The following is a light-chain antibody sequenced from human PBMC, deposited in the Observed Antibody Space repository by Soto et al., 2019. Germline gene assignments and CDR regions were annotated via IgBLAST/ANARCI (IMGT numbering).Light chain of an antibody. CDR3: QQYNTWPRT. V-gene: IGKV1-39*01. CDR2: TAS. Sequence: DIQMTHSPSSLSASVWDIVTITCRASQSISSYINWYQQKPGKAPNLLIYTASSLESGVPSRFSGSGSGTEFTLTISSLQSEDFAVYYCQQYNTWPRTFGQGTKVDIK. CDR1: QSISSY. J-gene: IGKJ1*01.